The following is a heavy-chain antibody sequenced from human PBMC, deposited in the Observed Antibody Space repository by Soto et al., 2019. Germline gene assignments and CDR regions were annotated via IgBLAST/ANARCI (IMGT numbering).Heavy chain of an antibody. CDR1: GFTFSDYA. D-gene: IGHD6-19*01. J-gene: IGHJ5*01. CDR2: INSDGAT. V-gene: IGHV3-23*01. Sequence: GGSLRLSCAASGFTFSDYAISWVRQAPGKWMEWVSVINSDGATYYADSVQGRFSISRDNSKSTLCLQMNSLSVEDTAIYYCASRPRGSVAGTLDSWGQGSLVTVSS. CDR3: ASRPRGSVAGTLDS.